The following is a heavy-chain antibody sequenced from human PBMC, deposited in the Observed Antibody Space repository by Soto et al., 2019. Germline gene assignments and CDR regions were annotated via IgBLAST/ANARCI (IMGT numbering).Heavy chain of an antibody. CDR1: GGSVSSGSYY. CDR3: ARDQCSGGSCYSAFDY. V-gene: IGHV4-61*01. D-gene: IGHD2-15*01. CDR2: IYYSGST. J-gene: IGHJ4*02. Sequence: SETLSLTCTVSGGSVSSGSYYWSWIRQPPGKGLEWIGYIYYSGSTNYNPSLKSRVTISVDTSKNQFSLKLSSVTAADTAVYYCARDQCSGGSCYSAFDYWGQGTLVTVSS.